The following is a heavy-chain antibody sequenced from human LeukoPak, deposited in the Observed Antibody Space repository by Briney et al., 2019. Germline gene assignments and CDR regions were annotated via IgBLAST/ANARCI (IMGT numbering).Heavy chain of an antibody. J-gene: IGHJ4*02. CDR3: ARHAESSGSYPDY. Sequence: GETLMISCKGSGYSYPLYVIDRVRQVPWKGLEWSGIIYPGDSDTRYSPSFQRQVTISADKSISTAYLQWSSLKASDTAMYYCARHAESSGSYPDYWGQGTLVTVSS. CDR2: IYPGDSDT. CDR1: GYSYPLYV. V-gene: IGHV5-51*01. D-gene: IGHD1-26*01.